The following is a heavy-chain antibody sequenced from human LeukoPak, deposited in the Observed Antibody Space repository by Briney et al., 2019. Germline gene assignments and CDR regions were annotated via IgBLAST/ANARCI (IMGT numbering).Heavy chain of an antibody. CDR2: ISSSTNTI. D-gene: IGHD4-23*01. CDR3: ARGGYGANDDAFDI. CDR1: GFTFSSYS. Sequence: GGSLRLSCAASGFTFSSYSMNWVRQAPGKGREGVSYISSSTNTIYYADSVKGRFTISRDNAKNSLFLQMNSLRDEDTAVYYCARGGYGANDDAFDIWGQGTMVTVSS. J-gene: IGHJ3*02. V-gene: IGHV3-48*02.